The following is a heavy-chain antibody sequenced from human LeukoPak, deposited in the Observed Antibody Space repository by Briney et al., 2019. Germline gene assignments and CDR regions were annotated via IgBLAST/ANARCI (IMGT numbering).Heavy chain of an antibody. J-gene: IGHJ4*02. Sequence: PGGSLRLSCAASGFTFGSFALHWVRQAPGKGLGWVAVISYDGTNKFHTDSVKGRFTISRDNSKSTLSLQMNSLRPEDTAVYYCVRGGIHLWWNFDYWGQGTLVTVSS. V-gene: IGHV3-30*14. CDR2: ISYDGTNK. CDR1: GFTFGSFA. CDR3: VRGGIHLWWNFDY. D-gene: IGHD5-18*01.